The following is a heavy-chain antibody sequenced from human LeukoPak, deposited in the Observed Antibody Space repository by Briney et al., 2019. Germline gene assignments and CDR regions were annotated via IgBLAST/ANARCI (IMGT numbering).Heavy chain of an antibody. CDR2: ISGSDGTT. V-gene: IGHV3-23*01. Sequence: GGSLRLSCAASGFTFSRYAMSWVRQTPEKGLEWVSVISGSDGTTYYADSVRGRFTISRDDSGNTLFMQMNSLRAEDTAVYYCARQVSCDTTTCYAGMPPDYWGQGTLVTVSS. J-gene: IGHJ4*02. CDR3: ARQVSCDTTTCYAGMPPDY. D-gene: IGHD2-2*01. CDR1: GFTFSRYA.